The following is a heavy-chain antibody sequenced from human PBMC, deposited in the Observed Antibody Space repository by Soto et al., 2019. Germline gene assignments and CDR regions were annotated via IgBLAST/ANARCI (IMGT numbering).Heavy chain of an antibody. CDR1: GFTFSDYY. J-gene: IGHJ4*02. CDR3: ARGSHYYDSSGYSFDY. V-gene: IGHV3-11*06. Sequence: GGSLRLSCAASGFTFSDYYMSWIRQAPGKGLEWVSYISSSSSYTNYADSVKGRFTISRDNAKNSLYLQMNSLRAEDTAVYYCARGSHYYDSSGYSFDYWGQGTLVTVSS. D-gene: IGHD3-22*01. CDR2: ISSSSSYT.